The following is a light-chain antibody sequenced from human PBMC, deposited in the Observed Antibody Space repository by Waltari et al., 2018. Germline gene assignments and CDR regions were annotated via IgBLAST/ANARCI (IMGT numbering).Light chain of an antibody. CDR3: QQGSILPLT. CDR2: DTS. Sequence: EVVLTQSPVTLSLAAGERATLSCRARERVSNYLAWYQQKPGQSPRLLIFDTSKRATGIPARFSGSGYGTDFTLTINNLEAEDFALYYCQQGSILPLTFGGGTKVEI. CDR1: ERVSNY. V-gene: IGKV3-11*01. J-gene: IGKJ4*01.